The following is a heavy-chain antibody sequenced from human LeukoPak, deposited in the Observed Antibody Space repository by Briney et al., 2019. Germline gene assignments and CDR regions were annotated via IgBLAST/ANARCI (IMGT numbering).Heavy chain of an antibody. D-gene: IGHD5-24*01. V-gene: IGHV4-34*01. CDR3: ARRSYNSPFRY. CDR2: INHSRST. CDR1: VGPFRGYY. J-gene: IGHJ4*02. Sequence: AETLSLTCALYVGPFRGYYGSWIRDPPGKALEWIGEINHSRSTNYNKSLTSRVTISVDTYNNNFSLNLRSVTAADEAVSYCARRSYNSPFRYWGQGTPVTVSS.